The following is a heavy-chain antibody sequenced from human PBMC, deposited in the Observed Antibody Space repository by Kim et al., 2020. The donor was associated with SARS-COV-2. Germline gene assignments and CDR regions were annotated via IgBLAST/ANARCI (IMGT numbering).Heavy chain of an antibody. D-gene: IGHD2-15*01. CDR2: GDT. J-gene: IGHJ4*02. V-gene: IGHV1-2*02. CDR3: ARSSLLDFDY. Sequence: GDTNYPKKFQGRVTMTRETSISTVYLELTRLRSDDTAVYYCARSSLLDFDYWGQGTLVTVSS.